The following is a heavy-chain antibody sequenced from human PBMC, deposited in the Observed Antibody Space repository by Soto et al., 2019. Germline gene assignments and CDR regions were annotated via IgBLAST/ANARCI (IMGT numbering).Heavy chain of an antibody. V-gene: IGHV3-23*01. Sequence: PVGSLRLSCAASGFTFSSYAMSWVRQAPGRGLEWVSAISGSGATTYYADSVKGRFTFSRDNSKNTLYLQMNSLRAEDTAVYYCAKAYTSSSLRYYFDYWGRGTLVTVSS. CDR3: AKAYTSSSLRYYFDY. CDR1: GFTFSSYA. D-gene: IGHD6-6*01. J-gene: IGHJ4*02. CDR2: ISGSGATT.